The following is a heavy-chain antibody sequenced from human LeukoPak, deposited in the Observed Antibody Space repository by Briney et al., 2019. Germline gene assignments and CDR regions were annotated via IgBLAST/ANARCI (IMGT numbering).Heavy chain of an antibody. Sequence: SETLSLTCTVSGDSIKSNNLYWGWIRQPPGKGLEWIGYIYYSGSTYYNPSLKSRVTISVDTSKNQFSLKLSSVTAADTAVYYCARDLGAGDYWGQGTLVTVSS. D-gene: IGHD3-10*01. CDR2: IYYSGST. J-gene: IGHJ4*02. CDR3: ARDLGAGDY. CDR1: GDSIKSNNLY. V-gene: IGHV4-30-4*08.